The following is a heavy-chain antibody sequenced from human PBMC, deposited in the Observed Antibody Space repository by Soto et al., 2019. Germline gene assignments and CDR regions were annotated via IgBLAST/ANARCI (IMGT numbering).Heavy chain of an antibody. CDR1: GFTFSSYA. CDR2: ISGSGGST. Sequence: PGGSLRLSCAASGFTFSSYAMSWVRQAPGKGLEWVSAISGSGGSTYYADSVKGRFTISRDNSKNTLYLQMNSLRAEDTAVYYCAKFPGVADIYYYYGMDVWGQGTTVTVSS. J-gene: IGHJ6*02. V-gene: IGHV3-23*01. D-gene: IGHD6-19*01. CDR3: AKFPGVADIYYYYGMDV.